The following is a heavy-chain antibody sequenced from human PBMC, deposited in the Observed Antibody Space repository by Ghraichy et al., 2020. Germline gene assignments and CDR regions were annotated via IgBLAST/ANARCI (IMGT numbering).Heavy chain of an antibody. J-gene: IGHJ5*02. V-gene: IGHV4-39*01. CDR2: IYYSGST. D-gene: IGHD3-22*01. CDR1: GGSISSSSYY. CDR3: ARSSRTKYYYDSSGYVRFDP. Sequence: SETLSLTCTVSGGSISSSSYYWGWIRQPPGKGLEWIGSIYYSGSTYYNPSLKSRVTISVHTSKNQFSLKLSSVTAADTAVYYCARSSRTKYYYDSSGYVRFDPWGQGTLVTVSS.